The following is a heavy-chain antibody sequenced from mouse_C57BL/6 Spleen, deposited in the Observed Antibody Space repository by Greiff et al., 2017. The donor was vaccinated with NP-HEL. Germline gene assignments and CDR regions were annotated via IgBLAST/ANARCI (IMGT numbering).Heavy chain of an antibody. CDR1: GYTFTSYT. CDR3: ARPSNYDAMDY. J-gene: IGHJ4*01. CDR2: INPSSGYT. V-gene: IGHV1-4*01. D-gene: IGHD2-5*01. Sequence: VQVVESGAELARPGASVKMSCKASGYTFTSYTMHWVKQRPGQGLEWIGYINPSSGYTKYNQKFKDKATLTADKSSSTAYMQLSSLTSEDSAVYYCARPSNYDAMDYWGQGTSVTVSS.